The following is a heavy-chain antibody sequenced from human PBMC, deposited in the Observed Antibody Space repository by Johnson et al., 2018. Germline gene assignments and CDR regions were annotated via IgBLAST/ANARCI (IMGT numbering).Heavy chain of an antibody. CDR2: IYPGDSDT. CDR3: ARYPYDRGYYYYYMDV. J-gene: IGHJ6*03. CDR1: GYTFTTYW. Sequence: VQLVQSGAEVKKXGESLRIXCKGSGYTFTTYWIAWVRQMPGKGLEWMGIIYPGDSDTRYSPSFQGQVTLSADKSINTAYLQWSSLKASDTAMYYCARYPYDRGYYYYYMDVWGKGTTVTVSS. V-gene: IGHV5-51*01. D-gene: IGHD3-10*02.